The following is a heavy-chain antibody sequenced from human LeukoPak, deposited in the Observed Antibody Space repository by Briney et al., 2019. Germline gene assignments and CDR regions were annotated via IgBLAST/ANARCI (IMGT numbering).Heavy chain of an antibody. V-gene: IGHV3-21*01. CDR2: ISSSSDHI. J-gene: IGHJ4*02. CDR3: VKDRWVDH. D-gene: IGHD6-13*01. Sequence: GGSLRLTCAASGSTFSSYSMNWVRQAPGKGLEWVSSISSSSDHIAYADSVKGRFTISRDNSKNTLYLQMSSLRPEDTAVYYCVKDRWVDHWGQGTLVTVSS. CDR1: GSTFSSYS.